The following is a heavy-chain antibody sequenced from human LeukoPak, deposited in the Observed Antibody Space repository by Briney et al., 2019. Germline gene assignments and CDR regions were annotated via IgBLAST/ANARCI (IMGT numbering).Heavy chain of an antibody. CDR1: GYSISSGYY. V-gene: IGHV4-38-2*01. D-gene: IGHD2-2*01. J-gene: IGHJ6*03. Sequence: PSETLSLTCAVSGYSISSGYYWGWIRQPPGKGLEWIGSIYHSGSTYHNPSLKSRVTISVDTSKNQFSLKLSSVTAADTAVYYCARFAIVVVPADRSYYMDVWGKGTTVTVSS. CDR2: IYHSGST. CDR3: ARFAIVVVPADRSYYMDV.